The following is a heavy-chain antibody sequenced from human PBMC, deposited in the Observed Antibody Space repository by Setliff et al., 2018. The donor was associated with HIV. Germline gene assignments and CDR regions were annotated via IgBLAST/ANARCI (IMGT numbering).Heavy chain of an antibody. Sequence: SETLSLTCTVSGGSISSYYWSWIRQPPGEGLEWIGYIFYSGSTNYNPSLKSRVTMSVDTSKNQFSLKLSSVTAADTAVYYCARSSLAFNWFDPWGRGTLVTVSS. CDR2: IFYSGST. CDR1: GGSISSYY. J-gene: IGHJ5*02. V-gene: IGHV4-59*12. CDR3: ARSSLAFNWFDP.